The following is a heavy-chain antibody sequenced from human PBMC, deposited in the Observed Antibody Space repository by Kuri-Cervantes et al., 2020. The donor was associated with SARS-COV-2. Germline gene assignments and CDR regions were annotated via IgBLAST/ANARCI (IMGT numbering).Heavy chain of an antibody. D-gene: IGHD1-26*01. V-gene: IGHV4-34*01. CDR1: GGSLNRFY. Sequence: SETLSLTCTVSGGSLNRFYWSWIRQPPGKGLEWIGEINHSGSTNYNPSLKSRVTISVDTSKNQFSLKLSSVTAADTAVYYCARGGSYYRVYWLDPWGQGTLVTVSS. CDR3: ARGGSYYRVYWLDP. J-gene: IGHJ5*02. CDR2: INHSGST.